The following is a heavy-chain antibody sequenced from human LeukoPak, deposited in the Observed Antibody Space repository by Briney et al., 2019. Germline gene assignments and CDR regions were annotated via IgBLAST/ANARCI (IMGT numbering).Heavy chain of an antibody. CDR1: GFTFSSYG. Sequence: GGFLRLSCAASGFTFSSYGMHWVRQAPGKGLEWVAVISYDGSNKYYADSVKGRFTISRDNSKNTLYLQMNSLRAEDTAVYYCAKDGVFGDYSSGYYFDYWGQGTLVTVSS. J-gene: IGHJ4*02. CDR3: AKDGVFGDYSSGYYFDY. V-gene: IGHV3-30*18. CDR2: ISYDGSNK. D-gene: IGHD4-11*01.